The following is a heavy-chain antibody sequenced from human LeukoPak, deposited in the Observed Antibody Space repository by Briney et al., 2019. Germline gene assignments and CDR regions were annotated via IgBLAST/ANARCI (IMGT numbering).Heavy chain of an antibody. CDR1: GGTFSSYA. V-gene: IGHV1-69*13. D-gene: IGHD3-10*01. CDR2: IIPIFGTA. J-gene: IGHJ3*02. CDR3: ARGPTGLGDAFDI. Sequence: ASVKVSCEASGGTFSSYAISWVRQAPGQGLEWMGGIIPIFGTANCAQKFQGRVTITADESTSTAYMELSSLRSEDTAVYYCARGPTGLGDAFDIWGQGTMVTVSS.